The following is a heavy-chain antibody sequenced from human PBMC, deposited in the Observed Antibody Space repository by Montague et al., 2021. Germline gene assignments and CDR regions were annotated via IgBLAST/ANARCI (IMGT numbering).Heavy chain of an antibody. J-gene: IGHJ4*02. CDR3: ASDRGPFDY. Sequence: SETLSLTCGVYGGSLSEYYWTWISQSPEKGLEWIGEVRHIGSTNYNPSLKSRVTMSVDKSKNQFSLKLRSVTAADTAVYYCASDRGPFDYWGQGTVVTVSS. CDR2: VRHIGST. V-gene: IGHV4-34*01. D-gene: IGHD3-10*01. CDR1: GGSLSEYY.